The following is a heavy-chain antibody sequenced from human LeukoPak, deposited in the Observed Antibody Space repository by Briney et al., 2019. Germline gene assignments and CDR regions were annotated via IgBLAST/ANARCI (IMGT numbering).Heavy chain of an antibody. V-gene: IGHV4-39*01. CDR3: ARQRDTASVGAFDT. J-gene: IGHJ3*02. D-gene: IGHD2-2*02. Sequence: SETLSLTCSVSGGSIRSNTNFWGWDSSSYWGWIRQPPGKGLEWIGSIHFTGTTYYNSSLQSRLTISVDTSKNLFSLKLTSVTATDTALYYCARQRDTASVGAFDTWGQGAMVIVSP. CDR2: IHFTGTT. CDR1: GGSIRSNTNFWGWDSSSY.